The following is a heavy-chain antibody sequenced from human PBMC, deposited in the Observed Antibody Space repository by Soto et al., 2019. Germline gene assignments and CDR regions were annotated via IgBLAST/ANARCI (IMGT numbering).Heavy chain of an antibody. D-gene: IGHD2-21*01. J-gene: IGHJ6*02. CDR3: TRILWSSRRDALDI. CDR2: IGTSGTPT. Sequence: GGSLRLSCIASGFTFRNYAMAWVRQAPGEDLEWVSAIGTSGTPTLYADSVKSRFSISRDDSRNTVSLQMNCLGVEDTATYYCTRILWSSRRDALDIWGQGTTVTVSS. CDR1: GFTFRNYA. V-gene: IGHV3-23*01.